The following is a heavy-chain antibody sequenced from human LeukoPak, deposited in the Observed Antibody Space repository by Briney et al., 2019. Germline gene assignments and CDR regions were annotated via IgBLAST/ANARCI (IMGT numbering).Heavy chain of an antibody. D-gene: IGHD5-18*01. J-gene: IGHJ4*02. CDR3: ARDRGFSYGIDF. V-gene: IGHV3-7*04. Sequence: AGGSLRLSCAASGFTFSDYWMSWVRQAPGKALEWVANIQQDGSEKYYVDSVKGRFTISRDNAKKSLFLQVSSLRGEDTAVYYCARDRGFSYGIDFWGQGTLVTVSS. CDR2: IQQDGSEK. CDR1: GFTFSDYW.